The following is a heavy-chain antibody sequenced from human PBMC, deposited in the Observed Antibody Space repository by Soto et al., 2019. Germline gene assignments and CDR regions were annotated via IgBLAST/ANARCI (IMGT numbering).Heavy chain of an antibody. Sequence: QVQLVQSGAAEKKPGASVKVSCKASGYTFTSYAMHWVRQAPGQRLEWMGWINAGNGNTKYSQKFQGRVTITRDTSASTAYMELSSLISEDTAVYYCARSIVVVTALDYGGQGTLVTVSS. J-gene: IGHJ4*02. V-gene: IGHV1-3*05. CDR1: GYTFTSYA. D-gene: IGHD2-21*02. CDR3: ARSIVVVTALDY. CDR2: INAGNGNT.